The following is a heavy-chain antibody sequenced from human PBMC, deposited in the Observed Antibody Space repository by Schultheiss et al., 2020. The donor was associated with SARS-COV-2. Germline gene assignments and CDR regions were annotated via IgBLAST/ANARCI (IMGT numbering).Heavy chain of an antibody. CDR3: ARGNETYDY. V-gene: IGHV4-39*07. J-gene: IGHJ4*02. D-gene: IGHD3-10*01. CDR1: GGSISSSSYY. Sequence: SETLSLTCTVSGGSISSSSYYWGWIRQPPGKGLEWIGYIYYSGSTYYNPSLKSRVTISVDTSKNQFSLKLSSVTAADTAVYYCARGNETYDYWGQGTLVTVSS. CDR2: IYYSGST.